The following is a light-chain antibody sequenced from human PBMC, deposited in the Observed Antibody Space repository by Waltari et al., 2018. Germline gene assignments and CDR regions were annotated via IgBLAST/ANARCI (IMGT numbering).Light chain of an antibody. CDR1: QSVSSN. J-gene: IGKJ5*01. Sequence: EIVMTQSPATLSVAPGERATISCRASQSVSSNLSWYQQNPGQAPRLLIYGASTRSTVIPARFSGSGSGTEFTLTISSLQSEDFAVYYCQQYNNWPLAFGQGTRLEIK. CDR3: QQYNNWPLA. CDR2: GAS. V-gene: IGKV3-15*01.